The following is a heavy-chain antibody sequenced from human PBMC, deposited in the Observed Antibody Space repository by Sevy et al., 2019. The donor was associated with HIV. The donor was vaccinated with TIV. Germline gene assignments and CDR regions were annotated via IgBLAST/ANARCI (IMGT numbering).Heavy chain of an antibody. CDR1: GGSISGSTSY. Sequence: SETLSLTCTVSGGSISGSTSYWGWIRQSPGKGLEWIGSLYYGGSTYLNPSLKSRVTTSVDTSKNQFSLKLNSVTAADTAVYYCVRHLTNYLYWYFDLWGRGALVTVSS. J-gene: IGHJ2*01. V-gene: IGHV4-39*01. CDR3: VRHLTNYLYWYFDL. D-gene: IGHD2-8*01. CDR2: LYYGGST.